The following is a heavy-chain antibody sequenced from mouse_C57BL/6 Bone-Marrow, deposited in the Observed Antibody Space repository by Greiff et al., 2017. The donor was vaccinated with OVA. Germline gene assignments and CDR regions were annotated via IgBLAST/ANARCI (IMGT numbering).Heavy chain of an antibody. J-gene: IGHJ3*01. CDR2: ISSGGDYI. Sequence: EVKLMESGEGLVKPGGSLKLSCAASGFTFSSYAMSWVRQTPEKRLEWVAYISSGGDYIYYADTVKGRFTISRDNARNTLYLQMSSLKSEDTAMYYCTRDHWSAWFAYWGQGTLVTVSA. CDR1: GFTFSSYA. V-gene: IGHV5-9-1*02. D-gene: IGHD4-1*01. CDR3: TRDHWSAWFAY.